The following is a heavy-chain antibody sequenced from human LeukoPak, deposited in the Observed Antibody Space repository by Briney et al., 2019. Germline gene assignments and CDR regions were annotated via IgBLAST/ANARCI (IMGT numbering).Heavy chain of an antibody. CDR1: GFTFSSYS. J-gene: IGHJ5*02. CDR3: ARRGGITGTTTYPHSKNWFDP. Sequence: GGSLRFSCAASGFTFSSYSMNWVRQAPGKGLEWVSSISSSSSYIYYADSVKGRFTISRDNAKNSLYLQMNSLRAEDTAVYYCARRGGITGTTTYPHSKNWFDPWGQGTLVTVSS. D-gene: IGHD1-20*01. V-gene: IGHV3-21*01. CDR2: ISSSSSYI.